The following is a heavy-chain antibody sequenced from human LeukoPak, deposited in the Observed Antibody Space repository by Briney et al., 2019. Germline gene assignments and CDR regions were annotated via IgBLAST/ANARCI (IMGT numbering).Heavy chain of an antibody. Sequence: ASVKVSCKASGYTFTGYYMHWVRQAPGQGLEWMGWINPNSGGTIYAQKFQGWVTMTRDTSISTAYMELSRLRSDDTAVYYCARGDCSSTSCYVNYWGQGTLVTVSS. CDR3: ARGDCSSTSCYVNY. V-gene: IGHV1-2*04. D-gene: IGHD2-2*01. CDR2: INPNSGGT. J-gene: IGHJ4*02. CDR1: GYTFTGYY.